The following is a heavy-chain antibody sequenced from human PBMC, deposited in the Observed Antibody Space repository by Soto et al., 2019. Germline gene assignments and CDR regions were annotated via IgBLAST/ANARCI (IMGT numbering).Heavy chain of an antibody. CDR1: GFTFSSYA. J-gene: IGHJ4*02. Sequence: EVQLLESGGGLVQPGGSLRLSCAASGFTFSSYAMSWVRQAPGKGLEWVSGISGSGGSTYYADSVKGRFTISRDNSRDTLYLQMNSLRAEDTAVYYCAKATSGWEYYFEYWGQGDLVTVFS. V-gene: IGHV3-23*01. D-gene: IGHD6-19*01. CDR2: ISGSGGST. CDR3: AKATSGWEYYFEY.